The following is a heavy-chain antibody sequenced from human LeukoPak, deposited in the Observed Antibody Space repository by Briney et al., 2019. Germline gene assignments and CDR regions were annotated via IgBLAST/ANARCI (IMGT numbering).Heavy chain of an antibody. CDR1: GFTFSNYW. CDR3: VSTATFDY. CDR2: IKQDGSET. D-gene: IGHD5-18*01. Sequence: GGSLRLSCAASGFTFSNYWMSWVRQAPGKGLEWVANIKQDGSETYYVDSVKGRFTISRDNAKNSLFLQMNSLRAEDTAVYYCVSTATFDYWGQGTLVTVSS. V-gene: IGHV3-7*01. J-gene: IGHJ4*02.